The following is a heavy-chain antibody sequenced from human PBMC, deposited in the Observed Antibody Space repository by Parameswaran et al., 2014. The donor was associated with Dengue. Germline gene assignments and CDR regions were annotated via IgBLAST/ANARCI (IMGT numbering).Heavy chain of an antibody. Sequence: WIRQPPGKGLVWVSRINSDGSSTSYADSVKGRFTISRDNAKNTLYLQMNSLRAEDTAVYYCARAGYSSSWYGNYYYYGTDVWGQGTTVTVSS. CDR3: ARAGYSSSWYGNYYYYGTDV. J-gene: IGHJ6*02. CDR2: INSDGSST. V-gene: IGHV3-74*01. D-gene: IGHD6-13*01.